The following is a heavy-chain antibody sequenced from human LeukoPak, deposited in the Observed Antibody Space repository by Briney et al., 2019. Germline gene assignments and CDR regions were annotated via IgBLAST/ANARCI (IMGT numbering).Heavy chain of an antibody. V-gene: IGHV3-23*01. J-gene: IGHJ4*02. CDR1: GFTFSSYA. CDR2: ISGSGGST. D-gene: IGHD1-26*01. CDR3: AKDPEWELLVIFDY. Sequence: GGSLRLSCAASGFTFSSYAMSWVRQAQGKGLEWVSAISGSGGSTYYADSVKGRFTISRDNSKNTLYLQMNSLRAEDTAVYYCAKDPEWELLVIFDYWGQGTLVTVSS.